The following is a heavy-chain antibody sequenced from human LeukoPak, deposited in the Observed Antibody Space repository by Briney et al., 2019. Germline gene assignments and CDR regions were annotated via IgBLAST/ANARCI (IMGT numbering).Heavy chain of an antibody. D-gene: IGHD4-17*01. CDR2: ISYDGSNK. CDR1: GFTFSSYA. V-gene: IGHV3-30-3*01. J-gene: IGHJ4*02. Sequence: GGSLRLSCAASGFTFSSYAMHWVRQAPGKGLEWVAVISYDGSNKYYADSVKGRFTISRDNSKNTLYLQMNSLRAEDTAVYYCARDGDYQGIGHGTDYWGQGTLVTVSS. CDR3: ARDGDYQGIGHGTDY.